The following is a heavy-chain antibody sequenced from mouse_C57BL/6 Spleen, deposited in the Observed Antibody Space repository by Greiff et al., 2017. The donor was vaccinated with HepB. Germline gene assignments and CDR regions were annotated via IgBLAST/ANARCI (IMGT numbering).Heavy chain of an antibody. V-gene: IGHV2-9-1*01. CDR1: GFSLTSYA. J-gene: IGHJ4*01. Sequence: VQLVESGPGLVAPSQSLSITCTVSGFSLTSYAISWVRQPPGKGLEWLGVIWTGGGTNYNSALKSRLSISKDNSKSQVFLKMNSLQTDDTARYYCATMVTTARGYAMDYWGQGTSVTVSS. D-gene: IGHD2-2*01. CDR3: ATMVTTARGYAMDY. CDR2: IWTGGGT.